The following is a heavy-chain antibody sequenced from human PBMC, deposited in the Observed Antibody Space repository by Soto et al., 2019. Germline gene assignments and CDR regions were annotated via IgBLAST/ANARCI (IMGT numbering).Heavy chain of an antibody. V-gene: IGHV3-23*01. CDR2: ISGSGGST. J-gene: IGHJ4*02. D-gene: IGHD3-16*01. CDR3: AKARGSSTPAPGSY. Sequence: EGSLRLSCAASGFTFGSYAMSWVRQAPGRGLEWVSAISGSGGSTYYADSVKGRFTISRDNSKNTLYLQMNSLGAEDTAIYYCAKARGSSTPAPGSYWGQGSLVTVSS. CDR1: GFTFGSYA.